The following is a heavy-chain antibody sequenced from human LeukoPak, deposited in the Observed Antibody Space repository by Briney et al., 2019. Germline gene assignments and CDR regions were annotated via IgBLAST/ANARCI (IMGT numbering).Heavy chain of an antibody. CDR2: IWYGGSNK. J-gene: IGHJ4*02. V-gene: IGHV3-33*01. Sequence: PGASLRLSCAASGFTFSSYGMHRVRQAPANGLHPVAVIWYGGSNKYYADSVKGRFTISRDNSKNTLYLQMNSLRAEDTAVYYCARAEITSGSLDFWGQGTLVTVSS. D-gene: IGHD1-26*01. CDR3: ARAEITSGSLDF. CDR1: GFTFSSYG.